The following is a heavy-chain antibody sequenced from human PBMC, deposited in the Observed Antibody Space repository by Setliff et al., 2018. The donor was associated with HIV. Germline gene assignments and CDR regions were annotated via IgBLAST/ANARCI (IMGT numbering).Heavy chain of an antibody. CDR3: ARDIGSVWHNWFDP. D-gene: IGHD6-19*01. CDR2: MNPNSGNT. J-gene: IGHJ5*02. V-gene: IGHV1-8*02. Sequence: ASVKVSCKASGYTFTNYDINWVRQATGQGLEWMGWMNPNSGNTGYAQKFQGRVSMTRDTSIGTAYMQLSGLRSEDTAVYYCARDIGSVWHNWFDPWGQGTLVTVSS. CDR1: GYTFTNYD.